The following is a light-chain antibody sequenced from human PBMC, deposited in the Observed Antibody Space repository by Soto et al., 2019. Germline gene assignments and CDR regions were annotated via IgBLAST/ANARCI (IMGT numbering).Light chain of an antibody. CDR2: AAS. J-gene: IGKJ1*01. V-gene: IGKV1-8*01. CDR1: QGISSY. Sequence: AIRMTQSPSSFSASTGDRVTITCRASQGISSYLAWYQQKPGKAPKLLIYAASTLQSGVPSRFSGSGSGTDFTLTISCLPSEDFATYYCQQYYSYPHTFGQGTKVESK. CDR3: QQYYSYPHT.